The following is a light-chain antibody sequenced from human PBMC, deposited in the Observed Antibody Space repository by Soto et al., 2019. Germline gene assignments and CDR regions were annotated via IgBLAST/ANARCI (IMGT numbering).Light chain of an antibody. Sequence: EIVMTQSPATLSVSPGETATLSCRASQSVSYNLAWYQQKTGQGPRLLIYGAFTRATGIPARFTGSGSGTEFTLNISSLQSEDFAVYYCQQYKNWPPLTFGGGTKVAIQ. CDR1: QSVSYN. CDR3: QQYKNWPPLT. CDR2: GAF. V-gene: IGKV3-15*01. J-gene: IGKJ4*01.